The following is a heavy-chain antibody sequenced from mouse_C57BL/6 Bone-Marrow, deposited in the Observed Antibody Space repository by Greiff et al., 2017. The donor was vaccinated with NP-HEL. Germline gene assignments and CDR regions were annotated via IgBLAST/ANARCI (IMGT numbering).Heavy chain of an antibody. V-gene: IGHV14-4*01. D-gene: IGHD1-1*02. CDR2: IDPENGDT. Sequence: EVQLQQSGAELVRPWASVKLSCTASGFNIKDDYMHWVKQRPEQGLEWIGWIDPENGDTEYASKFQGKATITADTSSNTAYLQLSSLTSEDTAVYYCTTYGDWYFDVWGTGTTVTVSS. CDR1: GFNIKDDY. J-gene: IGHJ1*03. CDR3: TTYGDWYFDV.